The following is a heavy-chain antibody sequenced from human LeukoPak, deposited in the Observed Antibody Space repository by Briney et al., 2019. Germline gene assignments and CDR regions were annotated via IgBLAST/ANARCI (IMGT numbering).Heavy chain of an antibody. J-gene: IGHJ4*02. CDR2: IYQSGSGSS. D-gene: IGHD3-3*01. V-gene: IGHV4-39*01. CDR3: ASTLRFLPYRRFDY. CDR1: GGSLSSSSYY. Sequence: SETLSLTCTVSGGSLSSSSYYWGWIRQPPGKGLEWIGSIYQSGSGSSYYNPSLKSRVTIFGDTSKNQFFLRLSSVTAADTAVYYCASTLRFLPYRRFDYWGQGTLVTVPS.